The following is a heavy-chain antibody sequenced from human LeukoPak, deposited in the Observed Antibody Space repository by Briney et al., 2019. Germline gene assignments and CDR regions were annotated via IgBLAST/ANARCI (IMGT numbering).Heavy chain of an antibody. V-gene: IGHV3-30*02. CDR1: GFTFSSWG. J-gene: IGHJ4*02. Sequence: PGGSLRLSCAASGFTFSSWGMHWVRQAPGKGLEWVTAILNDGSNEYYADSVKGRFTISRDNSKNTLYLHMNSLRDEDTAVYFCAKDGSSGKLDYWGQGTLVTVSS. D-gene: IGHD6-25*01. CDR3: AKDGSSGKLDY. CDR2: ILNDGSNE.